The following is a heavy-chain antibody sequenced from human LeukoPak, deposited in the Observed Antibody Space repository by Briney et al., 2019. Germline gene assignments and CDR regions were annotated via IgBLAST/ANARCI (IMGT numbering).Heavy chain of an antibody. CDR1: GGSFSGCY. Sequence: KPSETLSLTCAVYGGSFSGCYWSWIRQPPGKGLEWIGEINHSGSTNSNPSLKSRVTISVDTSKNQFSLKLSSVTAADTAVYYCARGLYYYGSGSYEIDYWGQGTLVTVSS. D-gene: IGHD3-10*01. V-gene: IGHV4-34*01. CDR3: ARGLYYYGSGSYEIDY. CDR2: INHSGST. J-gene: IGHJ4*02.